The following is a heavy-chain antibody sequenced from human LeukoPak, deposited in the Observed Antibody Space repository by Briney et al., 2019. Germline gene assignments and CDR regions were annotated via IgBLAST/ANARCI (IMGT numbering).Heavy chain of an antibody. CDR3: ARTLCSRTSCYDGRGNAFDI. D-gene: IGHD2-2*01. CDR1: GATIREYY. V-gene: IGHV4-4*09. Sequence: SETLSLTCAVSGATIREYYWSWIRQPPGKGPEWIGYIYGNGTTLYNPSLKSRITISVDTSRNRFSLNLRSVTATDTAVYYSARTLCSRTSCYDGRGNAFDIWGQGTRVTVSA. CDR2: IYGNGTT. J-gene: IGHJ3*02.